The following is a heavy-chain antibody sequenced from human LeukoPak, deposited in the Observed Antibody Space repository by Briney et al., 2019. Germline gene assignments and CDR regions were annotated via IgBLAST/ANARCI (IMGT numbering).Heavy chain of an antibody. J-gene: IGHJ4*02. CDR1: GFIFNHHA. CDR2: IWSDKSNR. CDR3: AKDAQRGFDYSNSLEY. D-gene: IGHD4-11*01. Sequence: GGSLRLSCAASGFIFNHHAMHWVRQAPGKGLQWVAVIWSDKSNRFYADSVRGRFTISRDDSRKTVYLQMERMTAEDTAIYYCAKDAQRGFDYSNSLEYWGQGALVTVAS. V-gene: IGHV3-33*06.